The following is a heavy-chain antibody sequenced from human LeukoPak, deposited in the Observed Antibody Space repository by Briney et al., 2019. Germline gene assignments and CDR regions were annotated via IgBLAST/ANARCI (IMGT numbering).Heavy chain of an antibody. D-gene: IGHD5-18*01. CDR2: IWHDGTNK. CDR1: GFTFSNYG. J-gene: IGHJ4*02. V-gene: IGHV3-33*01. CDR3: TRDVGHSALAN. Sequence: PGGSLRLSCAASGFTFSNYGMHWVRQAPGKGLGWVAVIWHDGTNKYYADSVKGRFTISRDNSKNTLYLQMNSLRAEDTAVYYCTRDVGHSALANWGQGVLVTVSS.